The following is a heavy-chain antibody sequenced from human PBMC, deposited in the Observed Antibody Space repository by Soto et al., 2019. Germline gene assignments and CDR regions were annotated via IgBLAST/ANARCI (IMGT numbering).Heavy chain of an antibody. J-gene: IGHJ5*02. CDR2: ISSSSSTI. CDR1: GFTFSSYS. CDR3: ARDSSSWYRRWFDP. V-gene: IGHV3-48*02. Sequence: EVQLVESGGGLVQPGGSLRLSCAASGFTFSSYSMNWVRQAPGKGLEWVSYISSSSSTIYYADSVKGRFTISRDNDKNSLYLQMNSLRDEDTAVYYCARDSSSWYRRWFDPWGQGTLVTVSS. D-gene: IGHD6-13*01.